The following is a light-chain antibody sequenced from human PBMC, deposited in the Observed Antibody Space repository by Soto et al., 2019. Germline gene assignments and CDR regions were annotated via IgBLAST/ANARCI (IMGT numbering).Light chain of an antibody. CDR3: QQYYTYPLT. J-gene: IGKJ4*01. CDR1: EGIISH. V-gene: IGKV1-8*01. CDR2: DAS. Sequence: AIRMTQSPSSLSASTGDRVTIPCRASEGIISHLAWYQQKPGKAPRFLIYDASTLQSGVPSRFSGSGSGTDFTLTINGLQSEDLATYYCQQYYTYPLTFGGGTKVDIK.